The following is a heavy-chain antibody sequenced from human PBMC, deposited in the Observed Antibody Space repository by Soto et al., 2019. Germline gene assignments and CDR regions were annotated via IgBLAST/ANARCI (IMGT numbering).Heavy chain of an antibody. J-gene: IGHJ6*02. Sequence: PSETLSLTCTVSGGSFGGYYWSWIRQSSGKGLEWIGYVHSSGGTNYNPSLKSRVTISIDTSKNQFSLKLSSVTAADTAVYYCARAVVVGRGTRTYYHYGMDVWGQGTTVTVSS. CDR1: GGSFGGYY. CDR2: VHSSGGT. V-gene: IGHV4-59*01. D-gene: IGHD2-2*01. CDR3: ARAVVVGRGTRTYYHYGMDV.